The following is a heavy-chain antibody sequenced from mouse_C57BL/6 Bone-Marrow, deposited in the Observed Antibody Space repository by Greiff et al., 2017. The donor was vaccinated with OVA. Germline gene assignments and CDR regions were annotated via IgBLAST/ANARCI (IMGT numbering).Heavy chain of an antibody. CDR1: GFTFSDYG. D-gene: IGHD4-1*01. J-gene: IGHJ3*01. CDR2: ISRGSSTI. Sequence: DVKLVESGGGLVKPGGSLKLSCAASGFTFSDYGMHWVRQAPEKGLEWVAYISRGSSTIYYADTVKGRFTISRDNAKNTLFLYMTSLRSEDTAMEYCARSTTGSLAYWGQGTLVTVSA. V-gene: IGHV5-17*01. CDR3: ARSTTGSLAY.